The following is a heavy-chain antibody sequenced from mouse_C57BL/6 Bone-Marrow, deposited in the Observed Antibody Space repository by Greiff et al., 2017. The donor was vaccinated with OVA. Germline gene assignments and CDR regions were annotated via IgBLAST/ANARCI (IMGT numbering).Heavy chain of an antibody. CDR1: GFTFSDYY. CDR2: ISNGGGST. V-gene: IGHV5-12*01. D-gene: IGHD1-1*01. Sequence: EVQGVESGGGLVQPGGSLKLSCAASGFTFSDYYMYWVRQTPEKRLEWVAYISNGGGSTYYPDTVKGRFTISRDNAKNTLYLQMSRLKSEDTAMYYCAREDGSSWDWFAYWGQGTLVTVSA. CDR3: AREDGSSWDWFAY. J-gene: IGHJ3*01.